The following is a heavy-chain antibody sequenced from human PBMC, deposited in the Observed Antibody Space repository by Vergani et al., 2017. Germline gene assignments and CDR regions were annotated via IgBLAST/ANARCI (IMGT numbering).Heavy chain of an antibody. D-gene: IGHD1-26*01. J-gene: IGHJ4*02. CDR3: VKDAGSYENFFDS. CDR1: GFSFINYW. Sequence: EVQLVNSGGGLVQPGESLRLSCEVSGFSFINYWMSWVRQAPGKGLEWVADVNQDGSEINYLDSVKGRFIISRDNSRDTLYLQMNSLRPEDTATYYCVKDAGSYENFFDSWGQGTLVTVSS. CDR2: VNQDGSEI. V-gene: IGHV3-7*03.